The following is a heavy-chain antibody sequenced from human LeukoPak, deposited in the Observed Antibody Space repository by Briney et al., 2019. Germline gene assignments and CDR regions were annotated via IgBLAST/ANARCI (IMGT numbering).Heavy chain of an antibody. J-gene: IGHJ4*02. CDR2: IDWDGDK. D-gene: IGHD6-6*01. CDR3: ARMWYSSSTFDY. V-gene: IGHV2-70*11. CDR1: GFSLSTSGMC. Sequence: SGPTLVNPTQTLTLTCTFSGFSLSTSGMCVSWIRQPPRKALEWLARIDWDGDKHYSTSLKTRLTISRDTSKNQVVLTMTNMDPVDTATYYCARMWYSSSTFDYWGRGTLVTVSS.